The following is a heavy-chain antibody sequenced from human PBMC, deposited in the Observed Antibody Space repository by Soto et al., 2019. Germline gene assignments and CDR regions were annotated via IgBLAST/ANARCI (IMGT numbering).Heavy chain of an antibody. CDR2: ISYDGSNK. CDR3: ARGRWFGDHGEFFDY. J-gene: IGHJ4*02. CDR1: GFTFSSYA. D-gene: IGHD3-10*01. Sequence: GGSLRLSCAASGFTFSSYAMHWVRQAPGKGLEWVAVISYDGSNKYYADSVKDRFTISRDNSKNTLYLQMNSLRAEDTAVYYCARGRWFGDHGEFFDYWGQGTLVTVSS. V-gene: IGHV3-30*04.